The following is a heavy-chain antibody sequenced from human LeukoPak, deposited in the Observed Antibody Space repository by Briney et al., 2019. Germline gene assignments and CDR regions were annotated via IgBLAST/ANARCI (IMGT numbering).Heavy chain of an antibody. Sequence: GESLKISCKGSGYSFTSYWIAWVGQMPGKVLDWMGIIYPSDSVTRYSPSFQGQVTISADKSIITAYLQRSSLKASDTAMYYCARQQNGARYDSSGLSRSAFDIWGQGTMVTVSS. J-gene: IGHJ3*02. CDR2: IYPSDSVT. CDR1: GYSFTSYW. V-gene: IGHV5-51*01. CDR3: ARQQNGARYDSSGLSRSAFDI. D-gene: IGHD3-22*01.